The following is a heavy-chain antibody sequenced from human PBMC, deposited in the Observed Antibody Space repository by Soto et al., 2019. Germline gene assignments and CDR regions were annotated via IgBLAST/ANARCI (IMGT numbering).Heavy chain of an antibody. Sequence: ASVKVSCKASGYTFTSYGISWVRQAPGQGLEWMGWISAYNGNTNYAQKLQGRVTMTTDTSTSTAYMELRSLRSDDTAVYYCARVPYIRSWEVWHQKYFDYWGQGTLVTVSS. CDR3: ARVPYIRSWEVWHQKYFDY. CDR2: ISAYNGNT. J-gene: IGHJ4*02. V-gene: IGHV1-18*04. D-gene: IGHD3-16*01. CDR1: GYTFTSYG.